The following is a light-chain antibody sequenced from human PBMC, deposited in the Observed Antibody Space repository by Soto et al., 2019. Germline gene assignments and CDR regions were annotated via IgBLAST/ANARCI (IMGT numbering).Light chain of an antibody. CDR2: GAS. Sequence: EIVLTQSPGTLSLSPGERATLSCRASQSVSSNYLAWYQQKPGQAPRLLIYGASSRATGIPDRFSGSGSGTEFTLTISSLQPEDFATYYCLQDHNYPLAFGQGTKVDIK. CDR3: LQDHNYPLA. V-gene: IGKV3-20*01. CDR1: QSVSSNY. J-gene: IGKJ1*01.